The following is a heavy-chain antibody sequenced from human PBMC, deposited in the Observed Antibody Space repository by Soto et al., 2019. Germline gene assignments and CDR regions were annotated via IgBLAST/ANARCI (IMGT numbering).Heavy chain of an antibody. D-gene: IGHD3-10*01. Sequence: PGGSLRLSCAASGFTFSSYAMHWVRQAPGKGLEWVAVISYDGSDKYYADSVKGRFTVSRDNSKNTLYLQMNSLRAEDTAVYYCAREYYGSGGLDYWGQGTLVTVSS. V-gene: IGHV3-30-3*01. CDR3: AREYYGSGGLDY. CDR1: GFTFSSYA. J-gene: IGHJ4*02. CDR2: ISYDGSDK.